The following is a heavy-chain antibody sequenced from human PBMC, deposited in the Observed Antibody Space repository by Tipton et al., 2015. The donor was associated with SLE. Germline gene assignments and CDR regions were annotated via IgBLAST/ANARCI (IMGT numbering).Heavy chain of an antibody. J-gene: IGHJ5*02. CDR2: MFHNGNT. Sequence: TLSLTCTVSGGSITSHYWNWIRQPPGKGLEWIGYMFHNGNTNYNPSLKNRVTISVDTSKSQFSLTLTSVTAADTAIYYCAGVRDGTRRFDPWGQGTLVTVSS. CDR3: AGVRDGTRRFDP. V-gene: IGHV4-59*11. D-gene: IGHD5-24*01. CDR1: GGSITSHY.